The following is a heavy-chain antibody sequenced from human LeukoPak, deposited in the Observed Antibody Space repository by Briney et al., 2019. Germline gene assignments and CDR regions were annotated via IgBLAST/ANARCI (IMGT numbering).Heavy chain of an antibody. CDR3: ARDARNFDY. CDR2: ISGSGSRI. J-gene: IGHJ4*02. CDR1: GFTFSDSY. Sequence: PGGSLRLSCAASGFTFSDSYMSWIRQAPGKGLEWISYISGSGSRIYYADSVKGRFTISRDNAKKSLYLQMNSLRAEDTAVYYCARDARNFDYWGQGTLVTVSS. V-gene: IGHV3-11*01.